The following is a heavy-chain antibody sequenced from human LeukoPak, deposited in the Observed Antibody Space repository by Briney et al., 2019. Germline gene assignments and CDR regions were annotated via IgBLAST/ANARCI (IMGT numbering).Heavy chain of an antibody. CDR1: GGSFSGYY. J-gene: IGHJ3*02. CDR3: ARTVGNAFDI. Sequence: SETLSLTCAVYGGSFSGYYWSWIRQPPGKGLEWIGEINHSGSTNYNPSLKSRVTISVDTSKNQFSLKLSSVTAADTAVYYCARTVGNAFDIWGQGTMVTVSS. D-gene: IGHD7-27*01. CDR2: INHSGST. V-gene: IGHV4-34*01.